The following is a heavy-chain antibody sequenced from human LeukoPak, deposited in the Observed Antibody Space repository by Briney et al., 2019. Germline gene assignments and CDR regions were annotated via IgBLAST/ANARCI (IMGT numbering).Heavy chain of an antibody. CDR1: GGTFSSYA. CDR3: ARGDVEMATIDAFDI. V-gene: IGHV1-69*04. D-gene: IGHD5-24*01. CDR2: IIPILGIA. J-gene: IGHJ3*02. Sequence: GASVKVSCKSSGGTFSSYAISWVRQAPGQGIEWMGRIIPILGIANYAQKFQGRVTITADKSTSTAYMGLSSLRSEDTAVYYCARGDVEMATIDAFDIWGQGTMVTVSS.